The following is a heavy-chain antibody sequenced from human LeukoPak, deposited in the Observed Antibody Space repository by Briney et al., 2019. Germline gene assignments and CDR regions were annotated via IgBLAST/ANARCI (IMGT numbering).Heavy chain of an antibody. Sequence: ASVKVSCKASGGTFSSYAISWVRQAPGQGLEWMGGIIPIFGTANYAQKFQGRVTITADESTSTAYMELSSLRSEDTAVYYCASQGSNWVFDYWGQGTLVTVSS. D-gene: IGHD7-27*01. V-gene: IGHV1-69*13. CDR3: ASQGSNWVFDY. CDR1: GGTFSSYA. CDR2: IIPIFGTA. J-gene: IGHJ4*02.